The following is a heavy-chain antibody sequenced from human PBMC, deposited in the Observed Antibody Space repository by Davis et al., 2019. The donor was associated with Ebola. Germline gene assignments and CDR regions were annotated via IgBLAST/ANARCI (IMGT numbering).Heavy chain of an antibody. D-gene: IGHD5-24*01. CDR1: GFTFSSYA. Sequence: GESLKISCAASGFTFSSYAMSWVRQAPGKGLEWVSAISGSGGSTYYADSVKGRFTISRDNSKNTLYLQMNSLRAEDTAVYYCARASGDGGAFDIWGQGTMVTVSS. CDR2: ISGSGGST. V-gene: IGHV3-23*01. CDR3: ARASGDGGAFDI. J-gene: IGHJ3*02.